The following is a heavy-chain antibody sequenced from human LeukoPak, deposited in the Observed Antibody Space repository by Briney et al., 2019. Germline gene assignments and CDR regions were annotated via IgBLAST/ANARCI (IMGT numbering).Heavy chain of an antibody. CDR3: ARNLGPFDG. CDR1: GFTFNDFD. J-gene: IGHJ3*01. CDR2: IADAGT. Sequence: GGPLRLSCAASGFTFNDFDMPWVRQAPGKGREWLSNIADAGTYYADSVRGRFIISRDNSKNMLYLPLNSLRADDTAMYYCARNLGPFDGRGHGTMVTVSS. V-gene: IGHV3-23*01. D-gene: IGHD3-16*01.